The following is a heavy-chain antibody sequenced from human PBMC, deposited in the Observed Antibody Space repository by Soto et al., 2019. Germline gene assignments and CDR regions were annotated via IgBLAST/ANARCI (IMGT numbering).Heavy chain of an antibody. J-gene: IGHJ3*01. CDR1: GFTFGDNL. CDR3: AKDILPGARRAEDAFEV. CDR2: INPDNGNP. Sequence: QVQLVQSGAEVRKPGASVNISCWASGFTFGDNLINWVRQAPGQSLEWMGWINPDNGNPKYSQTFQGRVTISRHSPARKAYVEVSLRTTSVAAVDYCAKDILPGARRAEDAFEVWGQGTMVAVSS. V-gene: IGHV1-3*01.